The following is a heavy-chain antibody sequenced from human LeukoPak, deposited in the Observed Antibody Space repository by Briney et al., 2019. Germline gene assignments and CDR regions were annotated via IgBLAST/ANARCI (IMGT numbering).Heavy chain of an antibody. CDR2: ISSSGSTI. J-gene: IGHJ5*02. D-gene: IGHD4-17*01. Sequence: GGSLRLSCAASGFTFSSYEMNWVRQAPGKGLEWVSYISSSGSTIYYADSVKGRFTISRDNAKNSLYLQMNSLRVEDTAVYYCARTMTTEGFDPWGQGTLVTVSS. V-gene: IGHV3-48*03. CDR3: ARTMTTEGFDP. CDR1: GFTFSSYE.